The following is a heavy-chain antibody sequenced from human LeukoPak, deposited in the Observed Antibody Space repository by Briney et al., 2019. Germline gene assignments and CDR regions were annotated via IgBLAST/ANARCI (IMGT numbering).Heavy chain of an antibody. Sequence: ASVKVSCKASGYTFTGYYMHWVRQAPGQGLEWMGWINPNSGGTNYAQKFQGRVTMTRDTSISTAYMELSRLRSDDTAVYYCARGSYSSSWISPQYFDLWGRGTLVTVSS. CDR2: INPNSGGT. CDR1: GYTFTGYY. V-gene: IGHV1-2*02. J-gene: IGHJ2*01. D-gene: IGHD6-13*01. CDR3: ARGSYSSSWISPQYFDL.